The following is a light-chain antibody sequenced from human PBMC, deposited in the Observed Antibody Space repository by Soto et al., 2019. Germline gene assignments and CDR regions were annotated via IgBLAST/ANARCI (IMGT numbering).Light chain of an antibody. Sequence: EIVLTQSPGTLSLSPGERATLSCRASQSVTGSYLAWYQQKPGQAPRLLIYGASTRATGIPARFSGSGSGTEFTLTISSLQSEDFAVYYCQQYGSSPSWTFGQGTKVDIK. CDR2: GAS. J-gene: IGKJ1*01. CDR3: QQYGSSPSWT. CDR1: QSVTGSY. V-gene: IGKV3-20*01.